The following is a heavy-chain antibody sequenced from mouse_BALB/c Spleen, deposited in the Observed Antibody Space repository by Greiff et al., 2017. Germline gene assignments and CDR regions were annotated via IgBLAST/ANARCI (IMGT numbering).Heavy chain of an antibody. CDR3: ARHGYYGNYNAMDY. V-gene: IGHV5-12-1*01. Sequence: VQGVESGGGLVKPGGSLKLSCAASGFAFSSYDMSWVRQTPEKRLEWVAYISSGGGSTYYPDTVKGRFTISRDNAKNTLYLQMSSLKSEDTAMYYCARHGYYGNYNAMDYWGQGTSVTVSS. CDR1: GFAFSSYD. D-gene: IGHD2-1*01. CDR2: ISSGGGST. J-gene: IGHJ4*01.